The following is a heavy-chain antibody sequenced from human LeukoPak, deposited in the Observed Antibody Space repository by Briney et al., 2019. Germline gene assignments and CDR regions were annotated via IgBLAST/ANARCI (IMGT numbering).Heavy chain of an antibody. J-gene: IGHJ4*02. V-gene: IGHV4-34*01. Sequence: SETLSLTCAVYGGSFSGYYWSWIRQPPGKGLEWIGDINHSGSTNYNPSLKSRVAISLDKSSNQFSLRLTSVTAADTAMYFCAREEMPGKFDYWGQGILVTVSS. D-gene: IGHD1-26*01. CDR3: AREEMPGKFDY. CDR2: INHSGST. CDR1: GGSFSGYY.